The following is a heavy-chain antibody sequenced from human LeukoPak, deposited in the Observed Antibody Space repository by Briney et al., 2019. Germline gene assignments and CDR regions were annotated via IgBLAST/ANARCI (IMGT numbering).Heavy chain of an antibody. CDR1: GFTFSSYE. CDR2: ISSSGSTI. J-gene: IGHJ3*02. Sequence: GGSLRLSCAASGFTFSSYEMNWVRQAPGKGLEWVSYISSSGSTIYYADSVKGRFTISRDNSKNTLYLQMNSLRAEDTAVYYCARDDGSGYYFGIWGQGTMVTVSS. D-gene: IGHD3-3*01. V-gene: IGHV3-48*03. CDR3: ARDDGSGYYFGI.